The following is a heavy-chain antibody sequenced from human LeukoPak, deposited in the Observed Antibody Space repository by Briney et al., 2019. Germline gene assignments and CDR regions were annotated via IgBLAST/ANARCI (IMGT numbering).Heavy chain of an antibody. CDR2: INPDGSTT. D-gene: IGHD4-17*01. V-gene: IGHV3-74*01. J-gene: IGHJ6*02. Sequence: PGGSLRLSCAASGFTFSRYWIHWVRQAPGKGLEWVSRINPDGSTTTYADSVKGRFTISRDNAKNTVYLQMNSLRAEDTAVYYCALFDDDYGDSSYYYYGMDVWGQGTTVTVSS. CDR3: ALFDDDYGDSSYYYYGMDV. CDR1: GFTFSRYW.